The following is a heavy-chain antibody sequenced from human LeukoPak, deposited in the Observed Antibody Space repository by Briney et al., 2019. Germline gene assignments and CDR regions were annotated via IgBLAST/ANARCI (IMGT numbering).Heavy chain of an antibody. CDR1: GFTFSGHF. J-gene: IGHJ4*02. V-gene: IGHV3-64D*06. D-gene: IGHD7-27*01. CDR3: LKDLTGTWSFDH. CDR2: ISVNGDKT. Sequence: PGGSLRLSCSASGFTFSGHFMHWVRQAPGKGLEYVSSISVNGDKTLYAESVKGRFTISRDNSKNTLYLQLSSLRLEDTAIYYCLKDLTGTWSFDHWGQGTLVTVSS.